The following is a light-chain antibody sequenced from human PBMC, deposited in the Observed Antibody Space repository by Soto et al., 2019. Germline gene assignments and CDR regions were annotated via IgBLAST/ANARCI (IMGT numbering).Light chain of an antibody. Sequence: QSALTQPASVSGSPGQSITISCTGTSSDIGGYNYVSWYQQYPGKAPNLIIYEVTNRPSGISYRFSGSKSGNTASLTISGLQVEDEADYYCRSYAGSNNLGVFGTGTKVTVL. CDR3: RSYAGSNNLGV. V-gene: IGLV2-14*01. J-gene: IGLJ1*01. CDR2: EVT. CDR1: SSDIGGYNY.